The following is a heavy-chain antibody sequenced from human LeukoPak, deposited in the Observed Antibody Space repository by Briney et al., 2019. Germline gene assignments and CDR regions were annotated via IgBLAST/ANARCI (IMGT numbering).Heavy chain of an antibody. CDR2: IPGSGGAT. CDR3: ARARPWDSSRSYYFGMDV. D-gene: IGHD3-22*01. CDR1: GFTFSSYA. Sequence: GGSLRLSCEASGFTFSSYAMRWVRQAPGTGLEWVSSIPGSGGATYYADSVRGRFSISRDSSKNTVYLQMNSLRDEDTAVYYCARARPWDSSRSYYFGMDVWGHGTTVTVSS. V-gene: IGHV3-23*01. J-gene: IGHJ6*02.